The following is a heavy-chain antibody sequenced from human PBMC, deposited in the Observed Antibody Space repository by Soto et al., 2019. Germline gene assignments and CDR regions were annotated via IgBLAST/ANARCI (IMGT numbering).Heavy chain of an antibody. V-gene: IGHV3-33*01. Sequence: GGSLRLSCAASGFTFSSYGMHWVRQAPGKGLEWVAVIWYDGSNKYYADSVKGRFTISRDNSKNTLYLQMNSLRAEDTAVYYGAREHLVATERNYYMDVWGKGTTVTVSS. CDR3: AREHLVATERNYYMDV. J-gene: IGHJ6*03. CDR1: GFTFSSYG. D-gene: IGHD5-12*01. CDR2: IWYDGSNK.